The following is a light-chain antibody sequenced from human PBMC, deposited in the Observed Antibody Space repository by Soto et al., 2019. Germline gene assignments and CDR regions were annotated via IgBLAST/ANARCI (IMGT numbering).Light chain of an antibody. CDR3: QQYNEWPRHT. CDR1: RNVRGD. V-gene: IGKV3-15*01. J-gene: IGKJ2*01. Sequence: EILMTQSPATLSVSPGERATLSCRASRNVRGDLAWYQKKPGQAPRLLIYAASTRATGIPVRFSGSGSGTEFTLTISSLQSEDFAVYYCQQYNEWPRHTFGQGTKLEIK. CDR2: AAS.